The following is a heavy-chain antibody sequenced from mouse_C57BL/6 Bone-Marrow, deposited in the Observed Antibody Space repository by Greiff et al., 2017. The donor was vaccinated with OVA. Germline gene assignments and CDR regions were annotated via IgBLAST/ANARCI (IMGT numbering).Heavy chain of an antibody. CDR3: ARWDYYYGSDWYFDV. D-gene: IGHD1-1*01. V-gene: IGHV1-64*01. Sequence: QVQLKQSGAELVKPGASVKLSCKASGYTFTSYWMHWVKQRPGQGLEWIGMIHPNSGSTNYNEKFKSKATLTVDKSSSTAYMQLSSLTSEDSAVYYCARWDYYYGSDWYFDVWGTGTTVTVSS. J-gene: IGHJ1*03. CDR1: GYTFTSYW. CDR2: IHPNSGST.